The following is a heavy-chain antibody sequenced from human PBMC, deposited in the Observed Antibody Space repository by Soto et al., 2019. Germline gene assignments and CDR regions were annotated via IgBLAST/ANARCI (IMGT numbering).Heavy chain of an antibody. J-gene: IGHJ6*03. D-gene: IGHD3-9*01. CDR2: INSSGGST. V-gene: IGHV3-23*01. CDR3: AKEGVFLTGLYYYYYMDV. CDR1: GFTFSSYW. Sequence: GGSLRLSCAASGFTFSSYWMHWVRQAPGKGQEWVSRINSSGGSTYYADSVKGRFTISRDNSKNTLYLQMNSLRAEDTAVYYCAKEGVFLTGLYYYYYMDVWGKGTTVTVSS.